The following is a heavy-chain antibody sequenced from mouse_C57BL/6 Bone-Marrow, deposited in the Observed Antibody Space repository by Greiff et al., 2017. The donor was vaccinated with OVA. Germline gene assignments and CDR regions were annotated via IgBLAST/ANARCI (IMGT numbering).Heavy chain of an antibody. CDR2: INPSSGYT. CDR3: ARDWVFAY. J-gene: IGHJ3*01. D-gene: IGHD4-1*01. Sequence: VQRVESGAELARPGASVKMSCKASGYTFTSYTMHWVKQRPGQGLEWIGYINPSSGYTKYNQKFKDKATLTADKSSSTAYMQLSSLTSEDSAVYYCARDWVFAYWGQGTLVTVSA. V-gene: IGHV1-4*01. CDR1: GYTFTSYT.